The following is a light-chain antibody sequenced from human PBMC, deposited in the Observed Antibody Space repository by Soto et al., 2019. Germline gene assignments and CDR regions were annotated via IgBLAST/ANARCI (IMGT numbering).Light chain of an antibody. J-gene: IGKJ1*01. Sequence: IQLTQSPSSLSASLGDSGTLTCRARHGISSFLAWYQQKPGKAPKSLIYAAATLQSGVPSRFSGSGSGTEFTLTISSRQPADFAIYYCQHYNRDSEAFGQGTKVDI. CDR1: HGISSF. CDR3: QHYNRDSEA. CDR2: AAA. V-gene: IGKV1-9*01.